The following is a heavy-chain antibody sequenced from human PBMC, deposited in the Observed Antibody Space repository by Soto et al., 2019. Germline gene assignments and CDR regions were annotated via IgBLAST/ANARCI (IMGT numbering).Heavy chain of an antibody. Sequence: QMQLVQSGGGVVQPGRSLRLSCAASGFTFDTYEMNWVRQAPGKGLEWVAMISFAGTNDYYADSVKGRFTISRDNSNNTLFLHMNSLIVEDTAVYYCAIDMNWLDAWGQGSMVTVAS. CDR3: AIDMNWLDA. CDR1: GFTFDTYE. CDR2: ISFAGTND. V-gene: IGHV3-30-3*01. J-gene: IGHJ5*02.